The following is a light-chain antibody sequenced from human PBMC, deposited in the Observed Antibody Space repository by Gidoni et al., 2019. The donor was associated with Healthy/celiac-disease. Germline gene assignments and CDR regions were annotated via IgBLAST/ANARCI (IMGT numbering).Light chain of an antibody. V-gene: IGKV3-11*01. CDR3: QQRSNWPIT. CDR2: DAS. Sequence: EIVLTQSPATLSLSPGERATLSCRASQSVSSHLAWYQQKPGQAPRLLIYDASNRATGIPARFSGSASGTDFTLTISSLEPEDFAVYYCQQRSNWPITFGQGTRLEIK. CDR1: QSVSSH. J-gene: IGKJ5*01.